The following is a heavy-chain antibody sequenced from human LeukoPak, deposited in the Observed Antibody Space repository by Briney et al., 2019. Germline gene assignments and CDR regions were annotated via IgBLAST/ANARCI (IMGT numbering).Heavy chain of an antibody. V-gene: IGHV1-2*02. D-gene: IGHD3-22*01. Sequence: ASVKVSCKASGYTFTGYYMHWVRQAPGQGLEWMGWINPNSGGTNYSQKFQGRVTMTRDMSTSTVYMELSSLRSEDTAVYYCARGYRHYYDNSAYYSSYYYQYLDVWGRGTTVTVSS. J-gene: IGHJ6*03. CDR3: ARGYRHYYDNSAYYSSYYYQYLDV. CDR1: GYTFTGYY. CDR2: INPNSGGT.